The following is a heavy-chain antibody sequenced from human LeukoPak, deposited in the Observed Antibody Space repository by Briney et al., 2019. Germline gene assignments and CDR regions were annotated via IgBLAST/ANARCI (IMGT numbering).Heavy chain of an antibody. J-gene: IGHJ3*02. CDR2: INPNSGGT. CDR1: GYTFTGYY. CDR3: ARGSRRFGESSDAFDI. V-gene: IGHV1-2*02. Sequence: ASVKVSCKASGYTFTGYYMHWVRQAPGQGLEWMGWINPNSGGTNYAQKFQGRVTMTRDTSISTAYMELSRLRPDDTAVYYCARGSRRFGESSDAFDIWGQGTMVTVSS. D-gene: IGHD3-10*01.